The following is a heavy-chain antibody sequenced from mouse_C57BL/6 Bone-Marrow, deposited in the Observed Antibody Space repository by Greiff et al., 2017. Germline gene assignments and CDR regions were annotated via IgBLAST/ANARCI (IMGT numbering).Heavy chain of an antibody. Sequence: DVQLVESGGGLVKPGGSLKISCAASGFTFSDYYMYWVRQTPEKRLEWVAYISNGGGSTYYPDTVKSRFTISRDKAKNTLYLQMSRLKSEDTAMYYCARPYYSNDWYFDVGGTGTTVTVTA. J-gene: IGHJ1*03. CDR2: ISNGGGST. V-gene: IGHV5-12*01. CDR3: ARPYYSNDWYFDV. D-gene: IGHD2-5*01. CDR1: GFTFSDYY.